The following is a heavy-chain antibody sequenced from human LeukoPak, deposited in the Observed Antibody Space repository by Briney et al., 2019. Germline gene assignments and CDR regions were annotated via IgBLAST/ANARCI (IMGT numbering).Heavy chain of an antibody. CDR3: ARDLWASSGLWGHFDS. D-gene: IGHD6-19*01. Sequence: SETLLLTCTSSGGSINGFFWSWIRRPPGKVLEWIGYIYYSGSTNYNPSLKSRVSMSVDTSKNQLSLKLSSVTAADTAVYFCARDLWASSGLWGHFDSWGQGALVTVSS. V-gene: IGHV4-59*01. CDR1: GGSINGFF. CDR2: IYYSGST. J-gene: IGHJ4*02.